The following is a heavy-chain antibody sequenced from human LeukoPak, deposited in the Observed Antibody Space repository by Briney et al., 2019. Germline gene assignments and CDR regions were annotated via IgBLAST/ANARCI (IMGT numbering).Heavy chain of an antibody. CDR2: TYYRSKWYN. V-gene: IGHV6-1*01. Sequence: SQTLSLTCAISGGSVSSNSAAWNWMRQSPSRGLEWLGRTYYRSKWYNGYAVFVKSRISVNPDTSKNQFSLQLNSVTPEDTAVYYCARSGSGGWIDYWGQGTLVTVSS. CDR1: GGSVSSNSAA. CDR3: ARSGSGGWIDY. J-gene: IGHJ4*02. D-gene: IGHD6-19*01.